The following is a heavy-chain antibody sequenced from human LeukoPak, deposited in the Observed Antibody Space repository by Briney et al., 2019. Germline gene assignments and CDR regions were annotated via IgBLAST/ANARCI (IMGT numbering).Heavy chain of an antibody. CDR1: GFTFSDYY. CDR2: ISSSGSTI. Sequence: PGGSLRLSCAASGFTFSDYYMSWIRQAPGKGLEWVSYISSSGSTIYYADSVKGRFTISRDNAKNSLYLQMNSLRAEDTAVYYCARGRMGVVIRRYYYNYGMDVWGQGTTVTVSS. CDR3: ARGRMGVVIRRYYYNYGMDV. V-gene: IGHV3-11*01. D-gene: IGHD3-3*01. J-gene: IGHJ6*02.